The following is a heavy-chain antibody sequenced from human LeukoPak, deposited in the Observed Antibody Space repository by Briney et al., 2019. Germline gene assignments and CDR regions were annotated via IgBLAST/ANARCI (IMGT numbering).Heavy chain of an antibody. Sequence: ASVKVSCKASGYTFTSYGISWVRQAPGQGLEWMGWISAYNGNTNYAQKLQGRVTMTTDTSTSTAYMELRSVRSDDTAVYYCVRDVEDSSGYYYYRDYYYYGMDVWGQGTTVTVSS. CDR3: VRDVEDSSGYYYYRDYYYYGMDV. J-gene: IGHJ6*02. V-gene: IGHV1-18*01. CDR2: ISAYNGNT. CDR1: GYTFTSYG. D-gene: IGHD3-22*01.